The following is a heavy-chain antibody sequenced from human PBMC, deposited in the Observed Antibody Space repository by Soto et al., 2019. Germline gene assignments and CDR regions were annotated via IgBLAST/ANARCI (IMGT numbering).Heavy chain of an antibody. J-gene: IGHJ6*02. V-gene: IGHV3-33*08. CDR3: ARADCTGAYCYSWPFNYGVDV. CDR1: GFTFNTYG. CDR2: IWYDGSNK. D-gene: IGHD2-15*01. Sequence: QVQLVESGGGVVQPGGSLRLSCTTSGFTFNTYGMHWVRQAPGKGLEWVAIIWYDGSNKYYADSVKGRFTISRDNSKNTQNIQMNNLRADDTALYYCARADCTGAYCYSWPFNYGVDVWGQGTTVTVSS.